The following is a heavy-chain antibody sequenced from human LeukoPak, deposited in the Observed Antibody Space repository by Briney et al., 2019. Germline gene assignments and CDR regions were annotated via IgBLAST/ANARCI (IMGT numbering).Heavy chain of an antibody. D-gene: IGHD3-10*01. CDR3: ARVGHYYGSGSYYFDY. Sequence: GGSLRLSCAASGFTFSSYSMNWVRQAPGKGLEWVSYISSSSSTIYYADSVKGRFTISRDNAKNSLYLQMNSLRAEDTAVYYCARVGHYYGSGSYYFDYWGQGTLVTVSS. CDR1: GFTFSSYS. V-gene: IGHV3-48*01. J-gene: IGHJ4*02. CDR2: ISSSSSTI.